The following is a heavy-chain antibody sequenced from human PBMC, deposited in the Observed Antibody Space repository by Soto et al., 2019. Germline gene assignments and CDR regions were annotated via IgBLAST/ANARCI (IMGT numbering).Heavy chain of an antibody. J-gene: IGHJ4*02. CDR1: GGTFSSYA. D-gene: IGHD5-12*01. Sequence: SVKVSCKASGGTFSSYAVSWVRQAPGQGLEWMGGIIPIFGTANYAQKFQGRVTITADESTSTAYMELSSLRSEDTAVYYCARDSRGGYDRESQYYFDYWGQGTLVTVSS. CDR2: IIPIFGTA. CDR3: ARDSRGGYDRESQYYFDY. V-gene: IGHV1-69*13.